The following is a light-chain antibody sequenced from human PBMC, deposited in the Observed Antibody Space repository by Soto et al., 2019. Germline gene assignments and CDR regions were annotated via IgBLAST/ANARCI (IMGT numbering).Light chain of an antibody. J-gene: IGLJ1*01. Sequence: QSVLTQPPSVSGAPGQRVTISCTGASSNIGAGYDVHWYQQLPGTAPKLLIYENNNRPSGVPDRVSASKSGTSASLAITALQAEDEADYYCQSYDSSLSGSVFGTGTKLTDL. CDR1: SSNIGAGYD. V-gene: IGLV1-40*01. CDR3: QSYDSSLSGSV. CDR2: ENN.